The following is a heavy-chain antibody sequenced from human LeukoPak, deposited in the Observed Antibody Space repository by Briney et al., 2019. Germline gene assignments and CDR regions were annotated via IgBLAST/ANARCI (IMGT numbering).Heavy chain of an antibody. J-gene: IGHJ3*02. CDR1: GGTFSSYA. CDR3: AREYSSDAFDI. Sequence: GASVKVSCKASGGTFSSYAISWVRQAPGQGREWMGGIIPIFGTANYAQKFQGRVTITADESTSTAYMELSSLRSEDTAVYYCAREYSSDAFDIWGQGTMVTVSS. V-gene: IGHV1-69*13. D-gene: IGHD6-13*01. CDR2: IIPIFGTA.